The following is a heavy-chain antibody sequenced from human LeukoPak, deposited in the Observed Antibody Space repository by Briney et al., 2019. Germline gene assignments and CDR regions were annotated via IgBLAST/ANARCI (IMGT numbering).Heavy chain of an antibody. CDR2: ISWNSGSI. J-gene: IGHJ3*02. D-gene: IGHD6-13*01. V-gene: IGHV3-9*01. CDR3: AKDIGVAAADAFDI. CDR1: GFTFDHYA. Sequence: GESLRLSCAASGFTFDHYAMHWVRQAPGKGLEWVSGISWNSGSIGYADSVKGRFTISRDNAKNSLYPQMNSLRAEDTALYYCAKDIGVAAADAFDIWGQGTMVTVSS.